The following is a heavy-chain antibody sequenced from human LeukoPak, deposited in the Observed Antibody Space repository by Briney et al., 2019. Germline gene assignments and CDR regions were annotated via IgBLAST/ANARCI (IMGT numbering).Heavy chain of an antibody. CDR3: ARGDGPSDAFDI. Sequence: PSETLSLTCTVSGGSISSGSFSWTWIRQPPGKGLEWIGYMYHSGSTSYNPSLKSRVTISSDTSKNQFSLNLSSVTAADTAVYYCARGDGPSDAFDIWGQGTLVTVSS. D-gene: IGHD2-8*01. J-gene: IGHJ3*02. CDR2: MYHSGST. CDR1: GGSISSGSFS. V-gene: IGHV4-30-2*01.